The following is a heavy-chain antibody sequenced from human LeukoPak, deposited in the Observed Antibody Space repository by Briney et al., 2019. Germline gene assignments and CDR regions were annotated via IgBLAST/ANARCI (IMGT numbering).Heavy chain of an antibody. V-gene: IGHV3-7*01. CDR1: GFTFSDYW. CDR3: ARVGAWVLQRVFDH. CDR2: IKQDGSES. D-gene: IGHD1-1*01. J-gene: IGHJ4*02. Sequence: GGSLRLSCAAAGFTFSDYWMTWVCKFPPQGLGWVANIKQDGSESYYVDSVKGRFTISRDNAQQSLYLDMDSLRVEDTGVYYCARVGAWVLQRVFDHWGQGALVTVSS.